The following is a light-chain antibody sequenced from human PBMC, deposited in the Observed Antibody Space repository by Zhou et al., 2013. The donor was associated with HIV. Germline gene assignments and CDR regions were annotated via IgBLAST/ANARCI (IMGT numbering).Light chain of an antibody. CDR2: GAS. CDR1: QSVSSTY. V-gene: IGKV3-20*01. Sequence: EIVLTQSPGTLSLSPGERATLSCRASQSVSSTYLAWYQQKAGQAPRLLIYGASSRATGIPDRFSGSGSGTDFTLTISRLEPEDFAVYYCQQYVGSPPTFGGGTKVEI. J-gene: IGKJ4*01. CDR3: QQYVGSPPT.